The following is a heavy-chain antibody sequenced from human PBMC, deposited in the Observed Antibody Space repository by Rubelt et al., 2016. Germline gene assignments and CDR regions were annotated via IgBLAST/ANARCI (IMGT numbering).Heavy chain of an antibody. D-gene: IGHD3-22*01. CDR1: GYSISSGHY. CDR2: IYHSGST. V-gene: IGHV4-38-2*02. Sequence: QVQLQESGPGLVKSSETLSLTCTVSGYSISSGHYWGWIRQPPGKGLEWIGIIYHSGSTYYNPSLKRRITIIVDTPKNQFSPKLSSVTAADTAVYYCARHLRSGSGYYSPFVYWGQGTLVTVSS. J-gene: IGHJ4*02. CDR3: ARHLRSGSGYYSPFVY.